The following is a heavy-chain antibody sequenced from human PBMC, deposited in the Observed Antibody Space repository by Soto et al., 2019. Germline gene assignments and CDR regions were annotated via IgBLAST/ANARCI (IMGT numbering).Heavy chain of an antibody. CDR3: XXXXXXXXXXXXXXXXXXXXGMDV. Sequence: EVQLVESGGGLVKPGGSLRLSCAASGFTFSSYSMNWVRQAPGKGLEWVXSXXXXSSYIYYADSVKGRFTISRDNAKXXXXXXXXXXXXXXXXXXXXXXXXXXXXXXXXXXXXXXXXGMDVWGQGTTVTVSS. CDR1: GFTFSSYS. CDR2: XXXXSSYI. V-gene: IGHV3-21*01. J-gene: IGHJ6*02.